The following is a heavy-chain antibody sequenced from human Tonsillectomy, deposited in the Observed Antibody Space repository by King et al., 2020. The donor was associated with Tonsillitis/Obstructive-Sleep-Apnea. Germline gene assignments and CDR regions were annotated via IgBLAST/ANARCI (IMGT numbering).Heavy chain of an antibody. V-gene: IGHV3-66*01. CDR1: GFTVSSNY. D-gene: IGHD1-14*01. J-gene: IGHJ4*02. CDR2: IYSGGRT. Sequence: VQLVESGGGLVRPGGSLRLSCAASGFTVSSNYMTWVRQAPGKGLEWVSVIYSGGRTYYADSVKGRFTISRDNSKNTLYLQMNSLRAEDKAVYYCSTSSIIFDYWGQGTLVTVSS. CDR3: STSSIIFDY.